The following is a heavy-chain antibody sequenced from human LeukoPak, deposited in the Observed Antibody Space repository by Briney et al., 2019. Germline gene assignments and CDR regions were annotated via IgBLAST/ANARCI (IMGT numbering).Heavy chain of an antibody. J-gene: IGHJ4*02. CDR1: GFTFISYS. CDR3: ARDWNGVFDY. D-gene: IGHD1-1*01. V-gene: IGHV3-48*02. CDR2: ISSSNSTI. Sequence: PGGSLRLSCAASGFTFISYSMNWVRQAPGKGLEWVSFISSSNSTIYYADSVKGRFTISRDNAKNSLSLQMSSLRDEDTAVYYCARDWNGVFDYWGQGTLVTVSS.